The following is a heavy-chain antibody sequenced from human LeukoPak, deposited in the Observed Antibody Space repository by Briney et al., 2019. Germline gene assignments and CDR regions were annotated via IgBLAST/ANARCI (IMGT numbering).Heavy chain of an antibody. CDR2: IWYDGSNK. V-gene: IGHV3-33*01. J-gene: IGHJ4*02. Sequence: GGSLRLSCAASGFTFSSYGMHWVRQAPGKGLEWVAVIWYDGSNKYYADSVKGRFTISRDNSKNTLYLQMNSLRAEDTAVYYCARERGSYLFDYWGQGTLVTVSS. D-gene: IGHD1-26*01. CDR1: GFTFSSYG. CDR3: ARERGSYLFDY.